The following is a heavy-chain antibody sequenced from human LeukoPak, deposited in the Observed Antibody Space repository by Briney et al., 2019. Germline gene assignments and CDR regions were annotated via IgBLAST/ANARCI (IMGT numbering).Heavy chain of an antibody. D-gene: IGHD3-22*01. Sequence: SETLSLTCAVYGGSFSGYYWSWIRQPPGKGLEWIGEINHSGSTNYNPSLKSRVSISVDTSKSQFSLKLSSATAADTAVYYCARHTTYYYDSSGPYFFDSWGRGTLVTVSS. CDR1: GGSFSGYY. J-gene: IGHJ4*02. CDR3: ARHTTYYYDSSGPYFFDS. CDR2: INHSGST. V-gene: IGHV4-34*01.